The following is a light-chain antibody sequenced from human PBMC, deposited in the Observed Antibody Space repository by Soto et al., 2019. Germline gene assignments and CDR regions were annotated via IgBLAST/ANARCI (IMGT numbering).Light chain of an antibody. J-gene: IGKJ2*01. Sequence: DIQMTQSPSSLSASVGDRVTITCQASQDISNYLNWYQQKPGKAPKLLIYDASNLETGVPSRFSGSGSGTDFTFTISSLQPEDIATYYCQQYDNPPLPFGQGTKLEIK. V-gene: IGKV1-33*01. CDR1: QDISNY. CDR3: QQYDNPPLP. CDR2: DAS.